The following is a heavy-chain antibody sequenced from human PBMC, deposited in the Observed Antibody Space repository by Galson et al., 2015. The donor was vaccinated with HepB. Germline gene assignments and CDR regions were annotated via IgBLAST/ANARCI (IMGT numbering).Heavy chain of an antibody. D-gene: IGHD2-2*01. CDR1: GGTFSSYA. Sequence: SVKVSCKASGGTFSSYAISWVRQAPGQGLEWMGGIIPIFGTANYAQKFQDRVTITADESTSTAYMELSSLRSEDTAVYYCAGIVVVPARPYYYYMDVWGKGTTVTVSS. CDR2: IIPIFGTA. V-gene: IGHV1-69*13. CDR3: AGIVVVPARPYYYYMDV. J-gene: IGHJ6*03.